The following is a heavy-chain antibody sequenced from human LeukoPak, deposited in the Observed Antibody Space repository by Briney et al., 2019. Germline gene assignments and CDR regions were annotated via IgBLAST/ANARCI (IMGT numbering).Heavy chain of an antibody. CDR2: ISYDGSNK. J-gene: IGHJ4*02. CDR3: AKNGYGSGIDY. V-gene: IGHV3-30*18. Sequence: PGRSLRLSCAASGFTFSSYGMHWVRQAPGKGLEWVAVISYDGSNKYYADSVKGRFTISRDNSKNTLYLQMNSLRAEDTAVYYCAKNGYGSGIDYWGQGTLVTVSS. D-gene: IGHD3-10*01. CDR1: GFTFSSYG.